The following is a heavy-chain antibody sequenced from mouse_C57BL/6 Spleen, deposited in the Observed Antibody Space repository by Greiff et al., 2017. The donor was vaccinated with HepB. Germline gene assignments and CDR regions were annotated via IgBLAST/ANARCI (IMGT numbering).Heavy chain of an antibody. CDR1: GYTFTSYW. CDR3: ARGEGLITTVVDFDY. V-gene: IGHV1-7*01. CDR2: INPSSGYT. D-gene: IGHD1-1*01. J-gene: IGHJ2*01. Sequence: VKLQESGAELAKPGASVKLSCKASGYTFTSYWMHWVKQRPGQGLEWIGYINPSSGYTKYNQKFKDKATLTADNSSSTAYMQLSSLTYEDSAVYYCARGEGLITTVVDFDYWGQGTTLTVSS.